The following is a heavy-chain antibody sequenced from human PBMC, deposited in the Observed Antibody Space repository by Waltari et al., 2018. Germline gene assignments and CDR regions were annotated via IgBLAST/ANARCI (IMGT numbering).Heavy chain of an antibody. CDR1: GYTFTGYY. V-gene: IGHV1-2*02. CDR2: INPNSGGT. CDR3: ASTTYYDDSSGYSPLDY. J-gene: IGHJ4*02. D-gene: IGHD3-22*01. Sequence: QVQLVQSGAEVKTPGASVKVSCKASGYTFTGYYMPLVRPAPGQGLEWMGWINPNSGGTNYAQKFQGRVTMTRDTSISTAYMELSRLRSDDTAVYYCASTTYYDDSSGYSPLDYWGQGTLVTVSS.